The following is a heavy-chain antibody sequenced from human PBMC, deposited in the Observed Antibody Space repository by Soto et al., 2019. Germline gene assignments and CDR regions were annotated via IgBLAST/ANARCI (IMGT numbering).Heavy chain of an antibody. V-gene: IGHV1-69*01. CDR3: ARAKSPYDILTGYYNNTFDY. J-gene: IGHJ4*02. D-gene: IGHD3-9*01. Sequence: GGSVEVSCKGSGGTLSSYTISWGRQAPGQGLEWMGGIIPIFGTAKYAQKFQGRVTITADESTSTAYMELSSLRSEDTAVYYCARAKSPYDILTGYYNNTFDYWGQGTLVTVSS. CDR2: IIPIFGTA. CDR1: GGTLSSYT.